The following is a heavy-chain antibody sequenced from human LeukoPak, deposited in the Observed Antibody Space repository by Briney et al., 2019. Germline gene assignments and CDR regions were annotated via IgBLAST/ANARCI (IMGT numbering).Heavy chain of an antibody. CDR2: ISSSGSTI. J-gene: IGHJ6*03. CDR1: GFTFSSYE. V-gene: IGHV3-48*03. CDR3: ARGDYYYMDV. Sequence: GGSLRLSCAASGFTFSSYEMNWVRQAPGKGLEWVSYISSSGSTIYYADSVKGRFTISRDNAKNSLYLQTNSLRAEDTAVYYCARGDYYYMDVWGKGTTVTVSS.